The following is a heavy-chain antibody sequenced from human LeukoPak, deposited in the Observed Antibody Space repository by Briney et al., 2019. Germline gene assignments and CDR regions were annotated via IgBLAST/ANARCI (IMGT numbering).Heavy chain of an antibody. J-gene: IGHJ4*02. D-gene: IGHD1-1*01. CDR2: VDPEDGET. Sequence: ASVKVSRKVSGYTFTDYYMHWVQQAPGKGLEWMGLVDPEDGETIYAEKFQGRVTITADTSTDTAYMELSSLRSEDTAVYYCATGRTTGTTFYDYWGQGTLVTVSS. V-gene: IGHV1-69-2*01. CDR1: GYTFTDYY. CDR3: ATGRTTGTTFYDY.